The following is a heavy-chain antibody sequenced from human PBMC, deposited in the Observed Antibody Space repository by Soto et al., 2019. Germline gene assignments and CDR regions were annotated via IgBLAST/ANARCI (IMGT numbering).Heavy chain of an antibody. CDR1: GFSFGSYA. CDR2: IGGSGHTT. CDR3: AKGGPTVIYFDH. J-gene: IGHJ4*02. Sequence: EVQLLESGGGLVHPGGSLRLFCAASGFSFGSYAMSWVRQAPGKGLEWVSSIGGSGHTTHYAESVQGRCTISRDDSKKMLYLEMNSLTVEDTAVYYCAKGGPTVIYFDHWGQGRLVSVSP. D-gene: IGHD4-17*01. V-gene: IGHV3-23*01.